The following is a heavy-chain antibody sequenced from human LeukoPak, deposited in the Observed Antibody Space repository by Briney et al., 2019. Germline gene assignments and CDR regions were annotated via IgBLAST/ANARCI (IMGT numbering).Heavy chain of an antibody. CDR1: GGSISSGDYY. D-gene: IGHD4-17*01. CDR3: ARGPDYGDYARPDYYYYGMDV. V-gene: IGHV4-30-4*02. Sequence: SETLSLTCTVSGGSISSGDYYWSWIRQPPGKGLEWIGYIYYSGSTYYNPSLKSRVTISVDTSKNQFSLKLSSVTAADTAVYYCARGPDYGDYARPDYYYYGMDVWGQGTTVTVSS. J-gene: IGHJ6*02. CDR2: IYYSGST.